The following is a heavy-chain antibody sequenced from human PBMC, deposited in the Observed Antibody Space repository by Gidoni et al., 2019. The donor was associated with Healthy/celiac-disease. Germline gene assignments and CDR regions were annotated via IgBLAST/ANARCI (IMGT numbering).Heavy chain of an antibody. J-gene: IGHJ6*02. Sequence: EVQLVESGGVVVQPGGSLRLSCAASGFTFEYYTMHWVRQAPGKGLAWVSLISWDGGSTYYADSVKGRFTISRDNSKNSLYLQMNSLRTEDTALYYCASTTIGAGYYGMDVWGQGTTVTVSS. CDR1: GFTFEYYT. D-gene: IGHD2-2*01. CDR3: ASTTIGAGYYGMDV. V-gene: IGHV3-43*01. CDR2: ISWDGGST.